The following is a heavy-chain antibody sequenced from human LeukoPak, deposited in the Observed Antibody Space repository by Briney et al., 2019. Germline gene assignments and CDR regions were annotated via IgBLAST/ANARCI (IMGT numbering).Heavy chain of an antibody. CDR1: GYTFTSYA. CDR2: INTNTGNP. Sequence: ASVKVSCKASGYTFTSYAMNWVRQAPGQGLEWMGWINTNTGNPTYAQGFTGRFVFSLDTSVSTAYLQISSLKAEDTAVYYCARIGVLWFGELFSPYYYYYMDVWGKGTTVTVSS. D-gene: IGHD3-10*01. J-gene: IGHJ6*03. V-gene: IGHV7-4-1*02. CDR3: ARIGVLWFGELFSPYYYYYMDV.